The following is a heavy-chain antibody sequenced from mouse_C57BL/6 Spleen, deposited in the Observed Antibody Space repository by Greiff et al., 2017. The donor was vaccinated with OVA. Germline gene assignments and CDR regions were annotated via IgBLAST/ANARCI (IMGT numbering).Heavy chain of an antibody. D-gene: IGHD2-5*01. CDR2: INPNNGGT. V-gene: IGHV1-26*01. Sequence: EVQLQQSGPELVKPGASVKISCKASGYTFTDYYMNWVKQSHGKSLEWIGDINPNNGGTSYNQKFKGKATLTVDKSSSTAYMELRSLTSEDSAVYYCARRIVRYWYFDVWGTGTTVTVSS. CDR3: ARRIVRYWYFDV. CDR1: GYTFTDYY. J-gene: IGHJ1*03.